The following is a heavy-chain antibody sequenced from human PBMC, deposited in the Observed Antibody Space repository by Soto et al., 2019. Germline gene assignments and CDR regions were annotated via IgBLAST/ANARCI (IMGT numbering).Heavy chain of an antibody. D-gene: IGHD6-19*01. J-gene: IGHJ4*02. CDR1: GGSISSYY. CDR3: ARAHSSGWFGDF. CDR2: IYYSGSP. V-gene: IGHV4-59*01. Sequence: PSETLSLTCTVSGGSISSYYWSWVRQPPGKRLEWIGYIYYSGSPNYNPSLKSRVSMSIDTSKNQFSLKLSSVTAADTAVYHCARAHSSGWFGDFWGQGTLVTVSS.